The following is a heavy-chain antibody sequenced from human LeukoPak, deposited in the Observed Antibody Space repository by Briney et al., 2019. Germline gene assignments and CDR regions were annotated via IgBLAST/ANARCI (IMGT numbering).Heavy chain of an antibody. Sequence: GGSLRLSCAASGFTFSSYAMHWVRQAPGKGLEWVAVIWYDGSNKYYADSVKGRFTISRDNSKNTLYLQMNSLRAEDTAVYYCARGRRNWNDYYRYFDYWGQGTLVTVSS. CDR3: ARGRRNWNDYYRYFDY. V-gene: IGHV3-33*08. D-gene: IGHD1-1*01. CDR1: GFTFSSYA. J-gene: IGHJ4*02. CDR2: IWYDGSNK.